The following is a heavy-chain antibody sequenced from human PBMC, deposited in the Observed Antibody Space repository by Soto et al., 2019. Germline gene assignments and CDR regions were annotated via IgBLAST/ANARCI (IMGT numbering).Heavy chain of an antibody. D-gene: IGHD3-3*01. Sequence: SETLSLTCAVSGSSISSGYYWGWIRQPPGKGLEWIGSIYHSGSTYYNPSLKTRVTISVDTSTNQFSLKMSSVTAADTAVYYFARERRASTREYDGGLECWGQGTTVTFSS. CDR3: ARERRASTREYDGGLEC. CDR1: GSSISSGYY. J-gene: IGHJ6*02. CDR2: IYHSGST. V-gene: IGHV4-38-2*02.